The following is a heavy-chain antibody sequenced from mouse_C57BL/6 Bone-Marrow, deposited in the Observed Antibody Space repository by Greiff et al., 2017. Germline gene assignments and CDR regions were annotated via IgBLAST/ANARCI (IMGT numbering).Heavy chain of an antibody. D-gene: IGHD1-1*01. CDR1: GYTFTSYW. J-gene: IGHJ1*03. V-gene: IGHV1-52*01. Sequence: VQLQQPGAELVRPGSSVKLSCKASGYTFTSYWMHWVKQRPIQGLEWIGNIDPSDSETHYNQKFKDKVTLTVDKSSSTTYLQLSSMTSEDSAVYYCARILRLWYFDVWGTGTTVTVSS. CDR2: IDPSDSET. CDR3: ARILRLWYFDV.